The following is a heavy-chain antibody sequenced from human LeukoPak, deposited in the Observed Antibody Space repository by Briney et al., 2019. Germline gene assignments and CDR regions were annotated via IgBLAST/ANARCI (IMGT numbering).Heavy chain of an antibody. D-gene: IGHD3-22*01. CDR2: INQDGSEK. Sequence: GGSLRLSCAASGFTFSSYWMTWVRQAPGKGLEWVASINQDGSEKYYVDSVKGRFTISRDNAKNSLYLQMNSLRAEDTALYYCAKGWGSGYYHDAFDIWGQGTMVTVSS. V-gene: IGHV3-7*03. J-gene: IGHJ3*02. CDR3: AKGWGSGYYHDAFDI. CDR1: GFTFSSYW.